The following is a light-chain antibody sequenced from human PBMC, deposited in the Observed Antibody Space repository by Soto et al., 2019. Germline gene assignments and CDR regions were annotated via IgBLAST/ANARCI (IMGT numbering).Light chain of an antibody. CDR3: RTWGTGIVV. Sequence: QPVLTQSPSASASLGASVKLTCTLSSGHSSYAIAWHQQQPEKGPRYLMKLNSDGSHSKGDGIPDRFSGSSSGAERYLTISSLQSEDEADYYCRTWGTGIVVFGGGTKLIVL. J-gene: IGLJ2*01. CDR1: SGHSSYA. CDR2: LNSDGSH. V-gene: IGLV4-69*01.